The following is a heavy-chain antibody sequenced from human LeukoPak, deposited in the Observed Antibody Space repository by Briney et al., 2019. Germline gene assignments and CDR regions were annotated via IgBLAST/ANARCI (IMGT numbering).Heavy chain of an antibody. J-gene: IGHJ3*02. CDR3: ARGGSEYLLWYDRAFDM. CDR2: ISAYNGNT. CDR1: GYTFTSYG. V-gene: IGHV1-18*01. Sequence: ASVKVSCKASGYTFTSYGISWVRQAPGQGLEWMGWISAYNGNTNYAQKLQGRVTMTTDTSTSTAYMELRSLRSDDTVVYYCARGGSEYLLWYDRAFDMWGRGTMVTVSS. D-gene: IGHD2-21*01.